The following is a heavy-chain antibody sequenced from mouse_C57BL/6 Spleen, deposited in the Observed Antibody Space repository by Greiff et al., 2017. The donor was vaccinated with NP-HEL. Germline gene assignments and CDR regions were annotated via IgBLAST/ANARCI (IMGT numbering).Heavy chain of an antibody. D-gene: IGHD1-1*01. J-gene: IGHJ3*01. Sequence: DVQLQESGPELVKPGASVKISCKASGYSFTGYYMNWVKQSPEKSLEWIGEINPSTGGTTYNQKFKAKATLTVDKSSSTAYMQLKSLTSEDSAVYYCAGYGSSPWFAYWGQGTLVTVSA. CDR2: INPSTGGT. CDR1: GYSFTGYY. CDR3: AGYGSSPWFAY. V-gene: IGHV1-42*01.